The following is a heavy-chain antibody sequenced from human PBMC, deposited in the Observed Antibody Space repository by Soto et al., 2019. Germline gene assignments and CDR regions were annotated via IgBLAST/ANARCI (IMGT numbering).Heavy chain of an antibody. CDR2: IYSSGGT. CDR3: ARWATGASSHGMDV. CDR1: GGSVDSYF. V-gene: IGHV4-4*07. D-gene: IGHD1-1*01. J-gene: IGHJ6*02. Sequence: SETLSLTCSVSGGSVDSYFWSWIRQPAGKGLEWLGRIYSSGGTNYNVSLESRVTMSVDTSKSQFSLELRSVTAADTAVYYCARWATGASSHGMDVWGPGTTVTVSS.